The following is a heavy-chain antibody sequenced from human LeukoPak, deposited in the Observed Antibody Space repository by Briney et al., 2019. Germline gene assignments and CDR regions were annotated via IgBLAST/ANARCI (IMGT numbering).Heavy chain of an antibody. CDR1: GFTFSSYS. V-gene: IGHV3-21*01. J-gene: IGHJ4*02. Sequence: GGSLRLSCAASGFTFSSYSMNWVRQAPGKGLEWVSSISSSSSYIYYADSVKGRFTISRDNAKNSLYLQMNSLRAEDTAVYYCARDLYYALSPYYFDYWGQGTLVTVSS. CDR3: ARDLYYALSPYYFDY. D-gene: IGHD3-3*01. CDR2: ISSSSSYI.